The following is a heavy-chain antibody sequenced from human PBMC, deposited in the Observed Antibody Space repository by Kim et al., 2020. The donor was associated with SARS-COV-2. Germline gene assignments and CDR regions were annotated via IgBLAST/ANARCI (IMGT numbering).Heavy chain of an antibody. CDR2: IKQDGSEK. CDR3: ATVGTAGDYYFDY. CDR1: GFIFSSYW. V-gene: IGHV3-7*01. Sequence: GGSLRLSCAASGFIFSSYWMSWVRQAPGKGPQWVANIKQDGSEKYYVDSVRGRFTISRDNAKNSLYLQMNSLRAEDTAVYYCATVGTAGDYYFDYWGQGTLVTVSS. J-gene: IGHJ4*02.